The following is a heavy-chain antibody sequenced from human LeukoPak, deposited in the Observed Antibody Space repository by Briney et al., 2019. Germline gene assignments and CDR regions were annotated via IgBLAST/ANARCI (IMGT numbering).Heavy chain of an antibody. CDR3: AKGSNCDFWSGYYFDY. V-gene: IGHV3-9*01. CDR1: GFIFDDCA. Sequence: PGRSLRLSCAASGFIFDDCAMHWVREAPGKGLEWVSGIHWNSGSMGYADSVKGRFTISRDNTKNSLYLQMNNLRAEDTALYYCAKGSNCDFWSGYYFDYWGQGALVTVSS. CDR2: IHWNSGSM. J-gene: IGHJ4*02. D-gene: IGHD3-3*01.